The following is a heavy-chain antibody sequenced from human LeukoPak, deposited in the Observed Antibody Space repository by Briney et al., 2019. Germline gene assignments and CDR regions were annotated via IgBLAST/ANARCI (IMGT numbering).Heavy chain of an antibody. Sequence: GASVKVSCKVSGYTLTELSMHWVRQAPGKGPEWMGGFDPEDGETIYAQKFQGRVTMTEDTSTDTAYMELSSLRSEDTAVYYCATAIMVRAMNYFDYWGQGTLVTVSS. CDR3: ATAIMVRAMNYFDY. D-gene: IGHD3-10*01. J-gene: IGHJ4*02. CDR1: GYTLTELS. V-gene: IGHV1-24*01. CDR2: FDPEDGET.